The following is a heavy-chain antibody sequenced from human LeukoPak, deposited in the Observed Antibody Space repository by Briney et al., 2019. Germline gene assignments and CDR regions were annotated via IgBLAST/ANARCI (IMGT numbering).Heavy chain of an antibody. CDR3: ATNYYYDSSGYPDDAFDI. V-gene: IGHV3-30*03. J-gene: IGHJ3*02. D-gene: IGHD3-22*01. CDR2: ISYDGSNK. Sequence: PGGSLRLSCAASGFTFSSYGMHWVRQAPGKGLEWVAVISYDGSNKYYADSVKGRFTISRDNSKNTLYLQMNSLRAEDTAVYYCATNYYYDSSGYPDDAFDIWGQGTMVTVSS. CDR1: GFTFSSYG.